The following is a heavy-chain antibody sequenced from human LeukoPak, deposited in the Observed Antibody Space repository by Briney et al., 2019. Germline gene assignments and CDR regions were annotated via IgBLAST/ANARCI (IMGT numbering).Heavy chain of an antibody. Sequence: ASVKVSCKASGYTFTGYYMHWVRQAPGQGLEWMGWINPNSGGTNYAQKFQGRVTMTRDMSTSTVYMELSSLRSEDTAVYYCARGENWFDPWGQGTLVTVSS. CDR3: ARGENWFDP. CDR2: INPNSGGT. CDR1: GYTFTGYY. V-gene: IGHV1-2*02. J-gene: IGHJ5*02. D-gene: IGHD3-16*01.